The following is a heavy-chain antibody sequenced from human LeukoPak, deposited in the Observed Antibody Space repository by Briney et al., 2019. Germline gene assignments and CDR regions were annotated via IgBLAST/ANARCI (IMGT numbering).Heavy chain of an antibody. Sequence: GASVKVSCKASGYTFTGYYMHWVRQAPGQGLEWMGWMNPISGNTGYAQKFQGRVTMTRNTSISTAYMELSSLRSEDTAVYYCARGPKYYYYYYMDVWGKGTTVTISS. CDR1: GYTFTGYY. V-gene: IGHV1-8*02. CDR2: MNPISGNT. CDR3: ARGPKYYYYYYMDV. J-gene: IGHJ6*03.